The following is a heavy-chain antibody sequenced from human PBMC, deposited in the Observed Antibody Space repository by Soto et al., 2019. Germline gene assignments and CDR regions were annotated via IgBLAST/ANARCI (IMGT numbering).Heavy chain of an antibody. D-gene: IGHD3-10*01. V-gene: IGHV3-23*01. J-gene: IGHJ3*02. CDR1: GFTFISHA. CDR3: EREASGGSAFDT. Sequence: GGSMRLSCAASGFTFISHAMTWVRQAPGKGLEWVSSTTDNGGRSYYLDSVKGRFSISRDNPKNTLYLQMNSLRAEDTAVYYCEREASGGSAFDTWGQGTMVTVSS. CDR2: TTDNGGRS.